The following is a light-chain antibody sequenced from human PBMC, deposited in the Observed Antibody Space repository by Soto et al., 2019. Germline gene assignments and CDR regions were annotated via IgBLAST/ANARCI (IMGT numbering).Light chain of an antibody. CDR3: QQYNNWPLT. CDR1: QSVSSN. Sequence: EIVMTQSPATLSVSPGERATLSCRASQSVSSNLAWYQQKPGQAPRLLIYDASTRATGIPAGFSGSGSGTEFTLTISSLQSEDFAVYYCQQYNNWPLTFGGGTKVESK. J-gene: IGKJ4*01. CDR2: DAS. V-gene: IGKV3-15*01.